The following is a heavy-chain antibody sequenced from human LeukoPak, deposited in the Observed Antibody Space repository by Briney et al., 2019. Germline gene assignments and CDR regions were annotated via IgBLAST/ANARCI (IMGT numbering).Heavy chain of an antibody. CDR1: GFTFSSYS. J-gene: IGHJ5*01. CDR3: ARDRVSGGSWFDY. D-gene: IGHD1-1*01. V-gene: IGHV3-21*01. CDR2: ISSSSSYI. Sequence: PGGSLRLSCAASGFTFSSYSMNWVRQAPGKGLEWVSSISSSSSYIYYADSVKGRFTISRDNAKNSLYLQMNSLRAEDTAVYYCARDRVSGGSWFDYXXQGTLVTVSS.